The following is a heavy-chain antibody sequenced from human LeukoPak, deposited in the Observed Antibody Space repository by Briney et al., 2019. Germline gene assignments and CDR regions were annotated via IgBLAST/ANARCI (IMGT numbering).Heavy chain of an antibody. D-gene: IGHD2-15*01. CDR2: IKSDGSTT. V-gene: IGHV3-74*01. CDR3: ARDLTGYCSGGRCYTHFDY. J-gene: IGHJ4*02. CDR1: GFTFSSYW. Sequence: GGSLRLSCAASGFTFSSYWMHWVRQAPGKGLVWVSRIKSDGSTTTYADSVKGRFTISRDNAKNTLYLQMNSLRAEDTAVYYCARDLTGYCSGGRCYTHFDYWGQGTLVTVSS.